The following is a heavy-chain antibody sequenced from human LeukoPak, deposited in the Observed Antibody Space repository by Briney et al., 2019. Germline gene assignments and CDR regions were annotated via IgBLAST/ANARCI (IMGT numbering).Heavy chain of an antibody. J-gene: IGHJ4*02. D-gene: IGHD6-13*01. CDR2: IFYAGST. CDR3: ARTISGWYYFDY. Sequence: SDTLSLTCAVSGYSISSNHWWGWIRQPPGKGLEWIGYIFYAGSTYYNPSLKSRVTMSVDTSKNQFSLKLSSVTAADTAVFYCARTISGWYYFDYWGQGTLVTVSS. V-gene: IGHV4-28*01. CDR1: GYSISSNHW.